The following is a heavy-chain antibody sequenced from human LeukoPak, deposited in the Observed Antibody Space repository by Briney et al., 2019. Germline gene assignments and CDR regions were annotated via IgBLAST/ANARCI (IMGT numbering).Heavy chain of an antibody. Sequence: PGGSLRLSCAASGFPFSTYWMHWVRQAPGEGLVWVSRINIDVSITTYADSVKGRFTISRDNAKNTLYLHMNSLRADDTAVYYCARGGSCSGGNCKYTRKEIGYWGQGTLVTVSS. CDR3: ARGGSCSGGNCKYTRKEIGY. V-gene: IGHV3-74*01. J-gene: IGHJ4*02. CDR1: GFPFSTYW. CDR2: INIDVSIT. D-gene: IGHD2-15*01.